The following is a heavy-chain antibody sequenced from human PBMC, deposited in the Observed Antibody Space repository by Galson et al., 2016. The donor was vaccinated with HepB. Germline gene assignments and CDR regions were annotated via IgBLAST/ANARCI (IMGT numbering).Heavy chain of an antibody. CDR3: VTCGPITLTMRWYFDL. J-gene: IGHJ2*01. CDR2: ISGSGEST. D-gene: IGHD4-17*01. CDR1: GFRVSGYI. Sequence: SLRLSCAASGFRVSGYIMSWVRQAPGKGLEWVSAISGSGESTYYAGAMKGLVDISRENSKNTFFLEMNSLRADATGEYYCVTCGPITLTMRWYFDLGGRGTLVTVSS. V-gene: IGHV3-23*01.